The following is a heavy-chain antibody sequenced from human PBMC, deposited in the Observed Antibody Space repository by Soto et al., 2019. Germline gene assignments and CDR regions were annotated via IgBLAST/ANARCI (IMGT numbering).Heavy chain of an antibody. V-gene: IGHV4-31*11. CDR3: ARGGGYDSFDF. CDR1: GGSISSLGYY. Sequence: TSETLSLTCAVSGGSISSLGYYWSWIRQDPGKGLEWIGHIFHSGNMDYNPSLQSRVTMSVDTSKNQFSLKLSSVTAADTAVYYCARGGGYDSFDFWGQGIQVTVSS. J-gene: IGHJ4*02. CDR2: IFHSGNM. D-gene: IGHD2-15*01.